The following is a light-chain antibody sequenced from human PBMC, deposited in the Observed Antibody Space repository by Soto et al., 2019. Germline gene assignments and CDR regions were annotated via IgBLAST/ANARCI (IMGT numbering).Light chain of an antibody. CDR2: EVS. Sequence: QSALTQPASVSGSPGQSITVSCTGTSSDIGNYNYVSWYQQHPGKAPKLMIYEVSNRPSGVSNRFSGSNSGNTASLTISGLQAEDEADYYCSSYTSSATLVFGGGTQLTVL. J-gene: IGLJ2*01. CDR1: SSDIGNYNY. V-gene: IGLV2-14*01. CDR3: SSYTSSATLV.